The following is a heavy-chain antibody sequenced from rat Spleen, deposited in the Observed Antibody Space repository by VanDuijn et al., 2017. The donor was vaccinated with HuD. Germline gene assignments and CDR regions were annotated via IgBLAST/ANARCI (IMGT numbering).Heavy chain of an antibody. V-gene: IGHV2-6*01. CDR1: GFSLTSYH. CDR3: ATSTEGIAPFDY. J-gene: IGHJ2*01. Sequence: QVQLKESGPGLVQPSQTLSLTCTVSGFSLTSYHVSWVRQPPEKGLEWIAAISSGGSTYYNSALKSRLSISRDTSKSQVFLKMNSLQTEDTAMYFCATSTEGIAPFDYWGQGVMVTVSS. D-gene: IGHD1-11*01. CDR2: ISSGGST.